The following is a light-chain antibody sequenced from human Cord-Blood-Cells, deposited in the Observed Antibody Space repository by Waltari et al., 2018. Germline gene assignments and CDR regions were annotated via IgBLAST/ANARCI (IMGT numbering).Light chain of an antibody. CDR1: QSVSSSY. V-gene: IGKV3-20*01. CDR3: QQYGSSAWT. CDR2: GAS. Sequence: DIVWTQSPGTLSLSPGASATLSCRASQSVSSSYLAWYQQKPGHAPRLLIYGASSRATGIPDRFSGSGSGTDFTLTISRLEPEDFAVYYCQQYGSSAWTFGQGTKVEIK. J-gene: IGKJ1*01.